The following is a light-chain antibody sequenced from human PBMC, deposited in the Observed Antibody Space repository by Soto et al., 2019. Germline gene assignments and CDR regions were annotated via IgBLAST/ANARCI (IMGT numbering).Light chain of an antibody. J-gene: IGKJ2*01. CDR3: QQYNSYVYT. V-gene: IGKV1-5*03. CDR1: QSSSSW. CDR2: KAS. Sequence: DIQMTQSPSTLSASVGDRVTITCRASQSSSSWLAWYQQKPGKAPKLLIYKASSLESGVPSRFSSSGSGTEFTLTISSLQPDDFATYYCQQYNSYVYTFGQGTKLEIK.